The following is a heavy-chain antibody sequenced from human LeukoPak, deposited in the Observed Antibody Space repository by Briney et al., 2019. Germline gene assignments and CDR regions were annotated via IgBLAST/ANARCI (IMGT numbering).Heavy chain of an antibody. CDR2: INPNSGGT. CDR3: ARGGRAVVRGVTPKAPEDY. V-gene: IGHV1-2*02. Sequence: GASVKVSCKASGYTFTGYYMHWVRQAPGQGLEWMGWINPNSGGTNYAQKFQGRVTMTRDTSISTAYMELSRLRSDDTAVYYCARGGRAVVRGVTPKAPEDYWGQGTLVTVSS. J-gene: IGHJ4*02. D-gene: IGHD3-10*01. CDR1: GYTFTGYY.